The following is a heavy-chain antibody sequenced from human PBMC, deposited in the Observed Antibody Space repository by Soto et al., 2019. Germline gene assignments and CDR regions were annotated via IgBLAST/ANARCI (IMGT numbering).Heavy chain of an antibody. CDR1: GGTFSSYA. V-gene: IGHV1-69*13. CDR2: IIPIFGTA. J-gene: IGHJ6*02. CDR3: ARARADYGDYGLHYYYGMDV. D-gene: IGHD4-17*01. Sequence: GASVKVSCKASGGTFSSYATSWVRQAPGQGLEWMGGIIPIFGTANYAQKFQGRVTITADESTSTAYMELSSLRSEDTAVYYCARARADYGDYGLHYYYGMDVWGQGTTVTVSS.